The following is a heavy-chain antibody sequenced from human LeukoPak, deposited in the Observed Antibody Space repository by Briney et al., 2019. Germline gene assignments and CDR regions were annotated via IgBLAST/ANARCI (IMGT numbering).Heavy chain of an antibody. Sequence: GGSLRLSCAASGFTFSSESMTWVRQAPGKGLEWVANIKEDGSETNYVGSVKGRFTISRDNAKNSLALQMNSLRAEDTAVYYCARAGFRSALNLWGRGTLVTVSS. V-gene: IGHV3-7*01. J-gene: IGHJ2*01. CDR2: IKEDGSET. CDR1: GFTFSSES. D-gene: IGHD2-15*01. CDR3: ARAGFRSALNL.